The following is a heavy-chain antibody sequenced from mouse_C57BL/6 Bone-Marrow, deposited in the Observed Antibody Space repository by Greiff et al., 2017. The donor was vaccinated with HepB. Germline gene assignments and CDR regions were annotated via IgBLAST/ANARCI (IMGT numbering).Heavy chain of an antibody. CDR2: ISDGGSYT. J-gene: IGHJ4*01. CDR3: ARDEGLRRGYYYAMDY. CDR1: GFTFSSYA. Sequence: EVMLVESGGGLVKPGGSLKLSCAASGFTFSSYAMSWVRQTPEKRLEWVATISDGGSYTYYPDNVKGRFTISRDNAKNNLYLQMSHLKSEDTAMYYCARDEGLRRGYYYAMDYGGQGTSVTVSS. D-gene: IGHD2-2*01. V-gene: IGHV5-4*01.